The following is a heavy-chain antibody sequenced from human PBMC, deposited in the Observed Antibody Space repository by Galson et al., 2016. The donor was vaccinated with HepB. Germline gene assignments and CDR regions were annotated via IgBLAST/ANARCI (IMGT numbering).Heavy chain of an antibody. D-gene: IGHD6-13*01. CDR3: ASDPSLGSRWCKYLDY. CDR1: GFSFNSYA. V-gene: IGHV3-48*01. CDR2: ISASSTNI. Sequence: SLRLSCAASGFSFNSYAMNWVRQAPGKGLEWISYISASSTNIDYADSVKGRFTVSRDNAKNSVYLQMSSLRAEDTAVYYCASDPSLGSRWCKYLDYWGQGALVTVSS. J-gene: IGHJ4*02.